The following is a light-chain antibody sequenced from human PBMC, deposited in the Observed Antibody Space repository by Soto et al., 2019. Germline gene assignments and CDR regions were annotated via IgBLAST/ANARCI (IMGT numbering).Light chain of an antibody. CDR1: QGISNY. CDR2: GAT. Sequence: ATQMTQSPSSLSASVGDRFTIGCRPSQGISNYLAWYQQRPGKAPKLLIFGATTLQSGVPSRFSASGSGPDFTLTISSQQPEDFATYYCLQDYNYPWTFGQGTKVDI. V-gene: IGKV1-6*01. J-gene: IGKJ1*01. CDR3: LQDYNYPWT.